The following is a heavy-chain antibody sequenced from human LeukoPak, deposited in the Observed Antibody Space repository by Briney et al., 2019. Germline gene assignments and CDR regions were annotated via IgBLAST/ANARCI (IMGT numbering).Heavy chain of an antibody. Sequence: PGGSLRLSCAASGFTFSNAWMSWVRQAPGKGLEWVGRIKSKTDGGTTGYAAPVKGRFTISRDDSKNTLYLQMNSLKTEDTAVYYCTTAYSSGWYYYYYYGMDVWGQGTTVTVSS. D-gene: IGHD6-19*01. CDR3: TTAYSSGWYYYYYYGMDV. J-gene: IGHJ6*02. CDR2: IKSKTDGGTT. V-gene: IGHV3-15*01. CDR1: GFTFSNAW.